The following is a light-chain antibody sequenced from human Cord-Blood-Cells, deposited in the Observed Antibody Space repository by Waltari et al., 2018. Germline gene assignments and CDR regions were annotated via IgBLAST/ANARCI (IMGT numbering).Light chain of an antibody. CDR3: SSYTSSSRV. J-gene: IGLJ2*01. CDR1: SSDVGGSNY. CDR2: DVS. Sequence: QSALTQPASVSGSPGQSITISCTGTSSDVGGSNYVSWYQQHPGKAPNLMIYDVSNRPSGVANRFSGSKSGNTASLTISGLQAEDEADYYCSSYTSSSRVFGGGTKLTVL. V-gene: IGLV2-14*01.